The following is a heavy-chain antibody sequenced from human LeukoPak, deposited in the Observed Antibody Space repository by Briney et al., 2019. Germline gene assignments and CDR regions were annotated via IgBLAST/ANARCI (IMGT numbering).Heavy chain of an antibody. CDR3: ASESPSSSSRTLDY. Sequence: GGSLRLSCAASGFTFSSYNMNWVRQAPGKGLEWVSYITLSGTSIYYADSVKGRFTISRDNAKNSLYLQMNTLRAEDTAVYYCASESPSSSSRTLDYWGQGTLVTVAS. D-gene: IGHD2-2*01. J-gene: IGHJ4*02. CDR1: GFTFSSYN. CDR2: ITLSGTSI. V-gene: IGHV3-48*01.